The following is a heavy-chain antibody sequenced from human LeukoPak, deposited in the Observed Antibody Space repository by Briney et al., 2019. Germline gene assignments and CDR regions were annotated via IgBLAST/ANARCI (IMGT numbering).Heavy chain of an antibody. CDR2: IIPIFGTA. CDR1: GGTFSSYA. CDR3: ARVRRDAFDI. Sequence: SVKVSCKASGGTFSSYAISWVRQAPGQGIEWMGGIIPIFGTANYAQKFQGRVTITADESTSTAYMELSSLRSEDTAVYYCARVRRDAFDIWGQGTMVTVSS. V-gene: IGHV1-69*13. J-gene: IGHJ3*02. D-gene: IGHD4-17*01.